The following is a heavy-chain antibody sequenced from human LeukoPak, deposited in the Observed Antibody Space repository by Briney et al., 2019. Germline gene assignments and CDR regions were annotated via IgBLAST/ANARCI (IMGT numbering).Heavy chain of an antibody. CDR2: IYYSEST. D-gene: IGHD3-9*01. Sequence: SQTLSLTCTVSGGSISSGDYYWSWIRQPPGKGLEWIGYIYYSESTYYNPSLKSRVTISVDTSKNQFSLKLSSVTAADTAVYYCASTYYDILTGPRAFDIWGQGTMVTVSS. CDR1: GGSISSGDYY. V-gene: IGHV4-30-4*01. J-gene: IGHJ3*02. CDR3: ASTYYDILTGPRAFDI.